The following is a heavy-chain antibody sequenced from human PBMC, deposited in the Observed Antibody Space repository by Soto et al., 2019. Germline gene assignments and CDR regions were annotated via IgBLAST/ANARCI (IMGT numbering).Heavy chain of an antibody. CDR2: INHSGST. V-gene: IGHV4-34*01. J-gene: IGHJ4*02. CDR3: ARGRGRGVIKPYYFDY. D-gene: IGHD3-10*01. Sequence: QVQLQQWGAGLLKPSETLSLTCAVYGGSFSGYYWSWIRQPPGKGLEWNGEINHSGSTNYNPSLKGLVTIEVDTSKNQFSLKLSSVTAADTAVYYCARGRGRGVIKPYYFDYWGQGTLVTVSS. CDR1: GGSFSGYY.